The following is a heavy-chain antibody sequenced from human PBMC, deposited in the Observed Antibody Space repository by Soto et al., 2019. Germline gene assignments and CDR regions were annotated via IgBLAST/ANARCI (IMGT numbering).Heavy chain of an antibody. V-gene: IGHV1-18*01. J-gene: IGHJ4*02. CDR3: ARDSRAGYTGTPFDY. CDR2: ISAYNGNT. CDR1: GYTFTSYG. Sequence: ASVKVSCTASGYTFTSYGISWVRQAPGQGLEWMGWISAYNGNTNYAQKLQGRVTMTTDTSTSTAYMELRSLRSDDTAVYYCARDSRAGYTGTPFDYWGQGTLVTVSS. D-gene: IGHD6-13*01.